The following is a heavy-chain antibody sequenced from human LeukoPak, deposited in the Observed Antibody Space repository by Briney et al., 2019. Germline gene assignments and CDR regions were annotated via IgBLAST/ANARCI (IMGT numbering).Heavy chain of an antibody. J-gene: IGHJ3*02. CDR2: IYTSGST. CDR3: ARTTGSTVYLDAFDI. Sequence: SETLSLTCTVSGGSIGSGSYYWSWIRQPAGKGLEWIGRIYTSGSTNYNPSLKSRVTISVDTSKNQLSLKLSSVTAADTAVYYCARTTGSTVYLDAFDIWGQGTMVTVSS. CDR1: GGSIGSGSYY. V-gene: IGHV4-61*02. D-gene: IGHD1-7*01.